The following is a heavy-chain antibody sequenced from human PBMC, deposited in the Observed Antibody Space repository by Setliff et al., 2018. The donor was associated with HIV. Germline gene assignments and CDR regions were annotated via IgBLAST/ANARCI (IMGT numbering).Heavy chain of an antibody. Sequence: GGSLRLSCAASGFTFSSYWMAWVRQAPGKGLEWVANIKYDGTETNYVDSVRGRVAISRDNANNFMYLQMNSLRAEDTALYYCARQGFYGSGDPTSKYYYMDVWGKGTTVTVSS. D-gene: IGHD3-10*01. J-gene: IGHJ6*03. V-gene: IGHV3-7*03. CDR2: IKYDGTET. CDR3: ARQGFYGSGDPTSKYYYMDV. CDR1: GFTFSSYW.